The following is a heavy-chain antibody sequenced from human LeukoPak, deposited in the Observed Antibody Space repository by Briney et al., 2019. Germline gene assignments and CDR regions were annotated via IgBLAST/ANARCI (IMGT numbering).Heavy chain of an antibody. V-gene: IGHV3-73*01. CDR2: IRSKDNSYAT. Sequence: GGSLRLSCAASGFTFSGSAMQWVRQASGKGLEWVGRIRSKDNSYATAYAASGKGKFTISRDDSKDTAYLQMNSLKTEDTAVYYCTRHFTAAGYWGQGTLVTVSS. J-gene: IGHJ4*02. D-gene: IGHD6-13*01. CDR3: TRHFTAAGY. CDR1: GFTFSGSA.